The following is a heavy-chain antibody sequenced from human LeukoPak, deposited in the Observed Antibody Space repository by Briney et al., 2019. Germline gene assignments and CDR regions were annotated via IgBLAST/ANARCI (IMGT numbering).Heavy chain of an antibody. Sequence: SVKVSCKASGGTFSSYAISWVRQAPGQGLEWMGRIIPIFGTANYAQKFQGRVTITADKSTSTAYMELSSLRSEDTAVYYCARNRYSSGWLLDYWGQGTLVTVSS. CDR1: GGTFSSYA. CDR3: ARNRYSSGWLLDY. V-gene: IGHV1-69*06. J-gene: IGHJ4*02. D-gene: IGHD6-19*01. CDR2: IIPIFGTA.